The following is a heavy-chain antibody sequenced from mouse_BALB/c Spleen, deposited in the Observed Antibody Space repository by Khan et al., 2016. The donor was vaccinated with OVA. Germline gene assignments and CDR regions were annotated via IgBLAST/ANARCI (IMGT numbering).Heavy chain of an antibody. CDR1: GYPLTSYW. CDR2: IDPSDSYT. V-gene: IGHV1-69*02. D-gene: IGHD1-1*01. CDR3: ARSFQCGSRTWCAY. J-gene: IGHJ3*01. Sequence: QVQLKQSGAELVKPGASVKLSCTASGYPLTSYWLHWVKQRPGQGLEWIGEIDPSDSYTNYNQKFKGKATLTLDKSSSTTYMKLSSLTSEDSAVYYCARSFQCGSRTWCAYWGQGTLVTVSA.